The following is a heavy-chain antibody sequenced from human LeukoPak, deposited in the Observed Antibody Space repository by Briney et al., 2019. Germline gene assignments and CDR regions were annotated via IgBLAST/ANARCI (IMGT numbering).Heavy chain of an antibody. Sequence: GGSLRLSCAASGFTFSSYAMSWVRQAPGKGLEWVSALTASGETTYYADSVKGRFTISRDNSKNTLFLQMNSLRAEDTAVYYCAANGESADWHWNYWGQGTLVTVSS. CDR3: AANGESADWHWNY. CDR2: LTASGETT. D-gene: IGHD3-9*01. CDR1: GFTFSSYA. V-gene: IGHV3-23*01. J-gene: IGHJ4*02.